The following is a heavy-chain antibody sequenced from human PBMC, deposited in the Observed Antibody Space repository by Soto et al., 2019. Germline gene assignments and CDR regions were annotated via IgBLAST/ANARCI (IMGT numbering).Heavy chain of an antibody. Sequence: PSETLSLTCTVSGGSMSSYYWSWIRQPPGKGLEWIGYIYYGGNTNYNPSLTSRVTISLDTSKNQFSLKLSSVTAADTAVYYCARDRYTTGWYYFDPWGQGTLVTVSS. V-gene: IGHV4-59*01. D-gene: IGHD6-19*01. J-gene: IGHJ5*02. CDR2: IYYGGNT. CDR1: GGSMSSYY. CDR3: ARDRYTTGWYYFDP.